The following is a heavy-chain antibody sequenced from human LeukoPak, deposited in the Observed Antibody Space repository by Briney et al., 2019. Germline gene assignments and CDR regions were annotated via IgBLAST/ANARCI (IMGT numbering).Heavy chain of an antibody. Sequence: PSETLSLTCAVSGGSFSGYFWNWIRQPPGKGLEWIGEVNHSGNTNYNPSLKSRVTISIDTSKNHFSVKLSSVTAADTAVYFCARGGYDLNFDYWGQGALVTVSS. CDR1: GGSFSGYF. CDR2: VNHSGNT. D-gene: IGHD5-12*01. V-gene: IGHV4-34*01. CDR3: ARGGYDLNFDY. J-gene: IGHJ4*02.